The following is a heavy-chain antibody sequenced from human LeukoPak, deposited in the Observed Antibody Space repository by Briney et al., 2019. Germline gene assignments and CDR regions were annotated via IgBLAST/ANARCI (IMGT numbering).Heavy chain of an antibody. CDR3: ATSSSPPYYYYYYMDV. Sequence: GESLKISCKGSGYSFTSYWIGWVRQMPGKSLEWMGIIYPGDSDTRYSPSFQGQVTISADKSISTAYLQWSSLKASDTAMYYCATSSSPPYYYYYYMDVWGKGTTVTVSS. CDR1: GYSFTSYW. CDR2: IYPGDSDT. V-gene: IGHV5-51*01. D-gene: IGHD2-2*01. J-gene: IGHJ6*03.